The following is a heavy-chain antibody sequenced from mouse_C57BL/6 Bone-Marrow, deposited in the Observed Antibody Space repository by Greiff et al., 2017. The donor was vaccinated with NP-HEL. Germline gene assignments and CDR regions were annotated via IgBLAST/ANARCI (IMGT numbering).Heavy chain of an antibody. J-gene: IGHJ2*01. V-gene: IGHV5-12*01. Sequence: EVQLVESGGGLVQPGGSLKLSCAASGFTFSDYYMYWVRQTPEKRLEWVAYISNGGGSTYYPDTVKGRFTISRDNAKNTLYLQMSRLKSEDTAMYYWARQGHRNWSFDYWGQGTTLTVSS. D-gene: IGHD4-1*01. CDR1: GFTFSDYY. CDR2: ISNGGGST. CDR3: ARQGHRNWSFDY.